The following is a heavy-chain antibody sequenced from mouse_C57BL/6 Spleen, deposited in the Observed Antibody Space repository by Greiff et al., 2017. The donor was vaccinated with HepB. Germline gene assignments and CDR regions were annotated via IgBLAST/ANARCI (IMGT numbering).Heavy chain of an antibody. Sequence: VHVKQSGAELVRPGASVKLSCTASGFNIKDDYMHWVKQRPEQGLEWIGWLDPENGYTEYASKFQGKATITADTSSNTAYLQLSSLTSEDTAVYYCTWYYYGSSPRYFDVWGTGTTVTVSS. CDR2: LDPENGYT. CDR3: TWYYYGSSPRYFDV. CDR1: GFNIKDDY. V-gene: IGHV14-4*01. D-gene: IGHD1-1*01. J-gene: IGHJ1*03.